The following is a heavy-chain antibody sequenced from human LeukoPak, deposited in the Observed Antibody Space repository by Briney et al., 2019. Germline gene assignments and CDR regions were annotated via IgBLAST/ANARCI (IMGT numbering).Heavy chain of an antibody. V-gene: IGHV4-39*01. J-gene: IGHJ4*02. D-gene: IGHD3-22*01. CDR2: MFYSGNT. Sequence: KASETLSLTCTVSGDSVRTSNSYWGWIRQPPGKGLEWIGSMFYSGNTYYNPSLKSRVTISVDTSKNQLSLRLSPVTAADTAVYYCARHPHYYFDNSARWGQGTLVTVSS. CDR3: ARHPHYYFDNSAR. CDR1: GDSVRTSNSY.